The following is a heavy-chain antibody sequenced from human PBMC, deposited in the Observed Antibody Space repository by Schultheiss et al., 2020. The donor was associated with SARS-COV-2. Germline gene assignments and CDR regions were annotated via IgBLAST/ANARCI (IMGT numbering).Heavy chain of an antibody. V-gene: IGHV4-38-2*02. CDR1: GYSISSGYY. CDR3: ARTTVTLSWFDP. D-gene: IGHD4-17*01. J-gene: IGHJ5*02. CDR2: IYHSGST. Sequence: SETLSLTCTVSGYSISSGYYWGWIRQPPGKGLEWIGSIYHSGSTYYNPSLKSRVTISVDTSKNQFSLKLSSVTAADTAVYYCARTTVTLSWFDPWGQGTLVTVSS.